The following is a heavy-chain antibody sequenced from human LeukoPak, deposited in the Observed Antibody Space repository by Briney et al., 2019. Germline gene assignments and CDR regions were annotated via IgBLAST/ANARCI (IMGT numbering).Heavy chain of an antibody. J-gene: IGHJ4*02. D-gene: IGHD7-27*01. CDR2: IYYSGST. Sequence: SETLSLTCTVSGGSVSSYYLSWIRQPPGKGLEWIGYIYYSGSTNYSPSLKSRVTISVDTSKNQFSLKLNSVTAADTAVYYCARGWGYFDSWGQGTLVTVSS. CDR3: ARGWGYFDS. CDR1: GGSVSSYY. V-gene: IGHV4-59*08.